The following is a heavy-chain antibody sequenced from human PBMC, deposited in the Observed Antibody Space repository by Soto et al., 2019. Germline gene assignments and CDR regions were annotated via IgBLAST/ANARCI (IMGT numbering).Heavy chain of an antibody. Sequence: QVQLVQSGAEVKEPGSSVKVSCKVSGGTFSSQTINWVRQVPGQGLEWMGSVIPIIGEGKYAQSFLGRVTITANRPTSTAYMGLSSLRSGDTAVYYCARPAVNDLDADSSAFDIWGQGTMVTVSS. CDR2: VIPIIGEG. CDR1: GGTFSSQT. CDR3: ARPAVNDLDADSSAFDI. D-gene: IGHD1-1*01. J-gene: IGHJ3*02. V-gene: IGHV1-69*02.